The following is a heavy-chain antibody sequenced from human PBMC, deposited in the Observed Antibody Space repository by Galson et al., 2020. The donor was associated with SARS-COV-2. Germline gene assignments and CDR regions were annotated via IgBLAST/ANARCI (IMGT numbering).Heavy chain of an antibody. V-gene: IGHV3-15*01. J-gene: IGHJ3*02. CDR2: IKSKTDGGTT. CDR3: TTGTWYYDSSGYSNDAFDI. Sequence: GESLKISCAASGFTFSNAWMSWVRQAPGKGLEWVGRIKSKTDGGTTDYAAPVKGRFTISRDDSKNTLYLQMNSLKTEDTAVYYCTTGTWYYDSSGYSNDAFDIWGQGTMVTVSS. D-gene: IGHD3-22*01. CDR1: GFTFSNAW.